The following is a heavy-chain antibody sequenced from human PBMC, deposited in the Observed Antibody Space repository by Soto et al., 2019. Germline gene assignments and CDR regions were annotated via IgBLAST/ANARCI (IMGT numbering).Heavy chain of an antibody. CDR2: IYDNGTT. CDR1: GLTVSNAY. D-gene: IGHD3-10*01. Sequence: GGSLRLSCAASGLTVSNAYMAWVRQAPGMGLEWVSVIYDNGTTYYADSVKGRFTISRDTSTNTLSLQMDSLRAEDTAVYYCVRPLPSGRNYGLDVWGQGTKV. J-gene: IGHJ6*02. CDR3: VRPLPSGRNYGLDV. V-gene: IGHV3-53*01.